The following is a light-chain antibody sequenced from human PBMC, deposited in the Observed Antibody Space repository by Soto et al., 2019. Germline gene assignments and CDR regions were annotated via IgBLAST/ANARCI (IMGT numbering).Light chain of an antibody. J-gene: IGLJ3*02. Sequence: QSALTQPASVSGSPGQSITISCTGTSSDVGDYNYVSWYQHHPGKAPKLMIYEVSNRPSGVSNRFSGSKSGNTASLTISGLQAEDEADYYCSSYTSISTWVFGGGTKLTVL. CDR3: SSYTSISTWV. CDR1: SSDVGDYNY. V-gene: IGLV2-14*01. CDR2: EVS.